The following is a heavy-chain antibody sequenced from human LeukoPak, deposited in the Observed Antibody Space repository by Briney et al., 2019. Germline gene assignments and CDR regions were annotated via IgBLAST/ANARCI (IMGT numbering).Heavy chain of an antibody. J-gene: IGHJ4*02. D-gene: IGHD2-2*01. V-gene: IGHV1-8*01. CDR1: GYTFTSYD. Sequence: ASVKVSCKASGYTFTSYDINWVRQATGQGLEWMGWMNPNSGNKGYAQKFQGRVTITADKSTSTAYMELSSLRSEDTAVYYCATLGYCSSTSCYPQTNSVDYWGQGTLVTVSS. CDR3: ATLGYCSSTSCYPQTNSVDY. CDR2: MNPNSGNK.